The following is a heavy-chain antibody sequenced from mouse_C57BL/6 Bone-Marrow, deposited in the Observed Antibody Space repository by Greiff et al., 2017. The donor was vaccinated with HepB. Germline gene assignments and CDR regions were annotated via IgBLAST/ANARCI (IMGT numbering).Heavy chain of an antibody. V-gene: IGHV5-17*01. J-gene: IGHJ1*03. D-gene: IGHD1-1*01. CDR2: ISSGSSTI. CDR1: GFTFSDYG. CDR3: ARRLLRYWYFDV. Sequence: EVQGVESGGGLVKPGGSLKLSCAASGFTFSDYGMHWVRQAPEKGLAWVAYISSGSSTIYYADTVKGRFTISRDNAKNTLFLQMTSLRSEDTAMYYCARRLLRYWYFDVWGTGTTVTVSS.